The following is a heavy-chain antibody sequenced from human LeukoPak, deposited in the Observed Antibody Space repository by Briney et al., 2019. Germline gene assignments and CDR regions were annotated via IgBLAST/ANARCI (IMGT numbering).Heavy chain of an antibody. CDR1: GFTFSSYS. J-gene: IGHJ4*02. Sequence: GGSLRLSCAASGFTFSSYSMNWVRQAPGKGLEWVSSISSSSSYIYYADSVKGRFTISRDNAKNSLYLQMNSLRADDTAVYYCARGPGGAYVTYYFDSWGLGTLVTVSS. D-gene: IGHD3-16*01. V-gene: IGHV3-21*01. CDR3: ARGPGGAYVTYYFDS. CDR2: ISSSSSYI.